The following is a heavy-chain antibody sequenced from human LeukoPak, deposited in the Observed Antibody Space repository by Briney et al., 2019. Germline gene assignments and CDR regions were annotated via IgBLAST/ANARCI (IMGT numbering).Heavy chain of an antibody. Sequence: SETLSLTCTVSGYSISSGYYWGWIRQPPGKGLEWIGSIYHSGSTYYNPSLKSRVTISVDTSKNQFSLKLSSVTAADTAVYYCAREATGYCSSTSCYRDFDYWGQGTLVTVSS. D-gene: IGHD2-2*02. CDR3: AREATGYCSSTSCYRDFDY. J-gene: IGHJ4*02. CDR2: IYHSGST. V-gene: IGHV4-38-2*02. CDR1: GYSISSGYY.